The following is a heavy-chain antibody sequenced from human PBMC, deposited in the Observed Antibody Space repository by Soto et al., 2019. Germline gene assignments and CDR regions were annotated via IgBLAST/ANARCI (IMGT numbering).Heavy chain of an antibody. V-gene: IGHV3-23*01. CDR2: ISARGGSA. CDR1: GFSFSSYA. D-gene: IGHD2-15*01. CDR3: AKGSIEYIASVDN. J-gene: IGHJ4*02. Sequence: EVQLLESGGGLVQPGGSLRLSCAASGFSFSSYAMVWVRQAPGKGLEWVSVISARGGSAYFADSGKGRFTTSRDNSKNVLSLEMSSLRAEDTATYFWAKGSIEYIASVDNWGQGTLVLVSS.